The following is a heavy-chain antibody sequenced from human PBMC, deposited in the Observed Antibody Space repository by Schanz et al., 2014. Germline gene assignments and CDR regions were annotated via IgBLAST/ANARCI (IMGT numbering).Heavy chain of an antibody. CDR3: ARDRVSFVRGPLGVD. V-gene: IGHV1-18*01. Sequence: QVQLVQSGVEVKRPGASVRVSCKASGYSFTDYAIHWVRQAPGQGLEWMGWISGYNGDTNYAPKFQDRVTMTTDTSTGITSLELRNLKSGDTAVYYCARDRVSFVRGPLGVDWGQGTQVIVSS. CDR1: GYSFTDYA. J-gene: IGHJ4*02. D-gene: IGHD3-10*01. CDR2: ISGYNGDT.